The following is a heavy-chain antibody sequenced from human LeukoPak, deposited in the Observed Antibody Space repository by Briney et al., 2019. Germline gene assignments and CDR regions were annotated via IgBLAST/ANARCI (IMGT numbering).Heavy chain of an antibody. CDR3: GKDGDTGTAYYYYYMDV. CDR1: GFTFSSYG. J-gene: IGHJ6*03. CDR2: IWYDGSNI. D-gene: IGHD1-7*01. V-gene: IGHV3-33*06. Sequence: GGFLRLSCAASGFTFSSYGMHWVRQAPGKGLEWVAVIWYDGSNIYYADSVRGRFTISRDNSKNTLFLQMNGLRAEDTAVYYCGKDGDTGTAYYYYYMDVWGKGTTVTVSS.